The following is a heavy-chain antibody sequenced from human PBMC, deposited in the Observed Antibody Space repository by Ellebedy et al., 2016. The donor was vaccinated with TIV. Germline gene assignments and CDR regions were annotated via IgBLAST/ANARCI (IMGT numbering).Heavy chain of an antibody. CDR3: ARETLLGYSSGWSDAFDI. V-gene: IGHV3-13*01. CDR1: GFTFSSYD. D-gene: IGHD6-19*01. Sequence: PGGSLRLSCAASGFTFSSYDMHWVRQATGKGLEWVSAIGTAGDTYYPGSVKGRFTISRENAKNFLYLQMNSLRAGDTAVYYCARETLLGYSSGWSDAFDIWGQGTMVTVSS. J-gene: IGHJ3*02. CDR2: IGTAGDT.